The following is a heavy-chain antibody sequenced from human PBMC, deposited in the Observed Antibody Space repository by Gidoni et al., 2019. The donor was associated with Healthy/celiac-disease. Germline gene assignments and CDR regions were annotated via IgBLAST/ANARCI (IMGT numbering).Heavy chain of an antibody. D-gene: IGHD5-12*01. J-gene: IGHJ4*02. CDR3: ARAPSSGYDPLGLDY. CDR1: GFTFSSYA. CDR2: ISYDGSNK. V-gene: IGHV3-30-3*01. Sequence: QVQLVESGGGVVQPGRSLRLSCAASGFTFSSYAMHWVRQAPGKGLEWVAVISYDGSNKYYADSVKGRFTISRDNSKNTLYLQMNSLRAEDTAVYYCARAPSSGYDPLGLDYWGQGTLVTVSS.